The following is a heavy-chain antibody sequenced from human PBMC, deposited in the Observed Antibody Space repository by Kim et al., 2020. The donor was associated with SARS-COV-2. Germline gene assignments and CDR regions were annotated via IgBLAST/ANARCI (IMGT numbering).Heavy chain of an antibody. CDR2: IKTDGTEK. V-gene: IGHV3-7*03. CDR3: AAQHYGDFP. CDR1: GFTFSNFW. Sequence: GGSLRLSCAASGFTFSNFWMTWVRQAPGKGLEWVAIIKTDGTEKYYVDSVKGRFTISRDNAKNLLYLQMNSLRAEDTAVYYCAAQHYGDFPWGQGTLVTVSS. D-gene: IGHD4-17*01. J-gene: IGHJ5*02.